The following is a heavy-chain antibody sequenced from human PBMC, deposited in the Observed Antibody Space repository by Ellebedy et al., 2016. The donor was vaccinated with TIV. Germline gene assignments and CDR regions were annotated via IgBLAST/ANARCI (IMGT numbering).Heavy chain of an antibody. Sequence: RESLKISCKGSGYSFTTYWITWVRQMPGKGLEWMGGIYPSDSYTKYSPSFQGPVTISADKFNSTAHLQWSSLKASDTAMYYCARHMNTAMTNDYWGQGTLVTVSS. J-gene: IGHJ4*02. CDR3: ARHMNTAMTNDY. D-gene: IGHD5-18*01. V-gene: IGHV5-10-1*01. CDR2: IYPSDSYT. CDR1: GYSFTTYW.